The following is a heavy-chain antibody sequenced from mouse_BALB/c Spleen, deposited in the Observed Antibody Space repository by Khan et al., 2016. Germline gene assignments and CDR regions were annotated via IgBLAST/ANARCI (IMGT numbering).Heavy chain of an antibody. D-gene: IGHD1-1*01. V-gene: IGHV9-3*02. CDR3: AEDYYDSDWFAY. CDR1: GYTFTNYG. CDR2: INTNTGEP. Sequence: QIQLVQSGPELKQPGETVKISCKASGYTFTNYGMNWVKQAPGKGLKWMGWINTNTGEPTYAEEFKGRFAFSLETSASTAYLQINNLKNEDTVTYCCAEDYYDSDWFAYWGQGTLVTVSA. J-gene: IGHJ3*01.